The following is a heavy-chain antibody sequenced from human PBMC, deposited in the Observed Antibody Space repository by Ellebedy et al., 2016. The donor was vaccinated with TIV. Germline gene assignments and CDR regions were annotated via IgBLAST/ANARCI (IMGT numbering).Heavy chain of an antibody. CDR3: ARDRHVDRGDCLDY. D-gene: IGHD2-21*02. CDR2: ISGSGAGT. V-gene: IGHV3-23*01. CDR1: GFTFSNFA. J-gene: IGHJ4*02. Sequence: GESLKISCAASGFTFSNFAMSWVRLAPGKGLEWVSTISGSGAGTYSADSVKGRFTISRDNSKNTLSLQMNNLSAEDTAVYYCARDRHVDRGDCLDYWGQGTLVTVSS.